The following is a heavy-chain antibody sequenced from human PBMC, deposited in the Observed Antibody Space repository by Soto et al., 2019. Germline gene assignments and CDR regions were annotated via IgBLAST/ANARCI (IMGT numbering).Heavy chain of an antibody. Sequence: GESLKISCKGSGYSFSTYSIGWVRQMPGKGLEWMGNIHSGDSNARYSPSFQGQVTISVDRSISTAYLQWSSLKASDTDLYYCAQWRSSHWFDYWGQGTLVTVSS. CDR2: IHSGDSNA. V-gene: IGHV5-51*01. CDR3: AQWRSSHWFDY. CDR1: GYSFSTYS. J-gene: IGHJ4*02. D-gene: IGHD2-2*01.